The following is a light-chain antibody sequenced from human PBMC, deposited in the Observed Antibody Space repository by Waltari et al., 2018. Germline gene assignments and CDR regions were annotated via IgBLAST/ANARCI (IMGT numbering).Light chain of an antibody. CDR1: SSDVGFYNY. CDR2: DVS. CDR3: SSYTHSSVI. V-gene: IGLV2-11*01. J-gene: IGLJ2*01. Sequence: QSALTQPRSVSGSPGQSVTIPCTGSSSDVGFYNYVSWYQQHPGKAPNFIIYDVSERPSGVPDRFSGSKSGNTASLTISGLQAEDEADYFCSSYTHSSVIFGGGAKLTVL.